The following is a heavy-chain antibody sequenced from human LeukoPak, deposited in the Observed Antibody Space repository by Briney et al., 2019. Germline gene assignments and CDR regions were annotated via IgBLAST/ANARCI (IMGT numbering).Heavy chain of an antibody. D-gene: IGHD6-13*01. J-gene: IGHJ5*02. CDR3: ARETWQQLVQGSWFDP. V-gene: IGHV4-4*07. CDR2: IYTSGST. CDR1: GGSISSYY. Sequence: PSETLSLTCTVSGGSISSYYWSWIRQPAGKGLEWIGRIYTSGSTNYNPSLKSRVTMSVDTSKNQFSLKLSSVTAADTAVYYCARETWQQLVQGSWFDPWGQGTLVTVSS.